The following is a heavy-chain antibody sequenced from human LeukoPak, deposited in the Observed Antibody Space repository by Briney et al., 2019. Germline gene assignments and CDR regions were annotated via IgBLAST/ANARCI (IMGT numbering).Heavy chain of an antibody. D-gene: IGHD3-22*01. J-gene: IGHJ4*02. CDR1: GFTFSSYA. CDR3: AKQPTKNDSSGYYYGYFDY. CDR2: ISGSGGNT. Sequence: GGSLRLSCAASGFTFSSYAMSWVRQAQGKGLEWVSAISGSGGNTYYGDYVKGRFTISRENSKNTLYLQMNSLRAEDTAVYYCAKQPTKNDSSGYYYGYFDYWGQGTLVTVSS. V-gene: IGHV3-23*01.